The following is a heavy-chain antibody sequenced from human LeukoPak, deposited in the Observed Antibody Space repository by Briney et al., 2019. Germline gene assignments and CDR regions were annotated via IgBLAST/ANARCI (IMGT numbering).Heavy chain of an antibody. CDR2: ISSSRSYI. Sequence: GWSLRLSCSASGPTFISYSMNWVRQPPGKGLEWVSSISSSRSYIYYAAPVKGRSTISRDNDNNSLYLQMTRLRADDTAVYYCVSWGEPHDAFDIWGERTMVTVSS. CDR1: GPTFISYS. D-gene: IGHD3-16*01. J-gene: IGHJ3*02. V-gene: IGHV3-21*01. CDR3: VSWGEPHDAFDI.